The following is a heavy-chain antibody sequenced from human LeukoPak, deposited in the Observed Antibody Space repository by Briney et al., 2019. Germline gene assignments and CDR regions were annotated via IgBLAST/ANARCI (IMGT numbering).Heavy chain of an antibody. CDR2: IYYSGST. CDR3: ARERSIVTFDY. J-gene: IGHJ4*02. V-gene: IGHV4-59*01. CDR1: GGSISSYY. Sequence: SETLSLTCTVSGGSISSYYWSWIRQPPGKGLEWIGYIYYSGSTNYNPSLKSRVTISVDTSKNQFSLKLSSVTAADTAVYYCARERSIVTFDYWGQGTLVTVSS. D-gene: IGHD2/OR15-2a*01.